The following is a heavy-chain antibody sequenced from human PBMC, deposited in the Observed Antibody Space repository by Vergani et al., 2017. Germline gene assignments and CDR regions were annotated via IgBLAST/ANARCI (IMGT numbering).Heavy chain of an antibody. CDR1: GGSFSGYY. D-gene: IGHD6-19*01. Sequence: QVQLQQWGAGLLKPSETLSLTCAVFGGSFSGYYWSWIRQPPGKGLEWIGEINHSGSTNYNPSLKSRVTISVDTSKNQFSLKLSSVTAADTAVYYCARGLVAGTIDYWGQGTLVTVSS. V-gene: IGHV4-34*01. CDR3: ARGLVAGTIDY. J-gene: IGHJ4*02. CDR2: INHSGST.